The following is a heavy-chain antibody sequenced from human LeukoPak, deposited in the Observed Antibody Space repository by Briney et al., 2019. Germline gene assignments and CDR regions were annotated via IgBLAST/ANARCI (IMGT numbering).Heavy chain of an antibody. V-gene: IGHV4-39*01. CDR2: IFYGGNM. CDR1: GDSIPSSSRH. D-gene: IGHD2-8*02. Sequence: ETLPVTHTVSGDSIPSSSRHWGWIRQPPGKGLKWIGSIFYGGNMYYNPSLKSRVTMSIDTSKNQFSLKLKSVTAADTAVYYCASPSRCTSDSAQDIFGYWSQG. CDR3: ASPSRCTSDSAQDIFGY. J-gene: IGHJ4*02.